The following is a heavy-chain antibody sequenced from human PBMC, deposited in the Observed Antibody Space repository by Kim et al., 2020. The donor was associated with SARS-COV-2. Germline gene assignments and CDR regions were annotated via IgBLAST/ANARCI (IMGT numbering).Heavy chain of an antibody. Sequence: ASVKVSCKASGYTFTGYYMHWVRQAPGQGLEWMGWINPNSGVTNYAQKFQGRATMTRDTSISTAYMELSRLRSDDTAVYYFARGSTFYGSGEQLDDYWGQGTLVTVSS. CDR3: ARGSTFYGSGEQLDDY. CDR2: INPNSGVT. J-gene: IGHJ4*02. CDR1: GYTFTGYY. D-gene: IGHD3-10*01. V-gene: IGHV1-2*02.